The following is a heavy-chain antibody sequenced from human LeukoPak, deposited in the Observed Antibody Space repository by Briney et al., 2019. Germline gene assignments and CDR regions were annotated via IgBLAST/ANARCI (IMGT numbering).Heavy chain of an antibody. CDR2: IGSKAYGGTT. Sequence: GGSLRLSCRTCVFPFGDFAINWVRQAPGKGLEWVGFIGSKAYGGTTQYAASVQGRFTISRDNSKSIGYLQMTSLKVEDTAVYYCTKGYTTGQYYLDYWGQGTLVTVSS. CDR3: TKGYTTGQYYLDY. V-gene: IGHV3-49*04. J-gene: IGHJ4*02. CDR1: VFPFGDFA. D-gene: IGHD3-16*02.